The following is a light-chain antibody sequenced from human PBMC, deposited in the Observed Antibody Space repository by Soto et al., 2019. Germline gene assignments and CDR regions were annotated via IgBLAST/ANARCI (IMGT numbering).Light chain of an antibody. J-gene: IGLJ2*01. Sequence: QSVLTQPPSAAGSPGQSVTISCTGTSSDVGGYNYVSWYQQHPGKAPKLMIYEVSKRPSGVPDRFSGTKSGNTASLTVSGLQAEYEAGYYCSSDAGSNNYVVFGGGTQLTVL. CDR3: SSDAGSNNYVV. CDR1: SSDVGGYNY. CDR2: EVS. V-gene: IGLV2-8*01.